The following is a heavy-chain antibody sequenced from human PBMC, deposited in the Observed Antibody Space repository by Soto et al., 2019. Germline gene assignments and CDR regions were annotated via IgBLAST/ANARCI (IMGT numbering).Heavy chain of an antibody. V-gene: IGHV1-18*01. CDR3: ARKYSYGDYYCGMDV. D-gene: IGHD5-18*01. J-gene: IGHJ6*02. Sequence: QVQLVQSGAEVKKPGASVKVSCKASGYTFTSYGISWVRQAPGQGLEWMGWISAYNGNTNYAQKLQGRVTMTTDTATSTAYMEQRSLGSDDTAVYYCARKYSYGDYYCGMDVWGQGTTVTVSS. CDR1: GYTFTSYG. CDR2: ISAYNGNT.